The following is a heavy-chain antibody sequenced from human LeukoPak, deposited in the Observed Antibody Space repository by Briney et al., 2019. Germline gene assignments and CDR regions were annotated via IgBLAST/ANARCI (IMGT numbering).Heavy chain of an antibody. CDR1: GYSFTSYD. J-gene: IGHJ5*02. Sequence: AAVKVSCKASGYSFTSYDINWVRQATGQGLEWMGWMNPNSGNTGYSQKFQGRVTMTRNTSISTAYMELSSLRSEDTAVYYCASQDDILTGYSSWGQGTLVTVSS. V-gene: IGHV1-8*01. D-gene: IGHD3-9*01. CDR2: MNPNSGNT. CDR3: ASQDDILTGYSS.